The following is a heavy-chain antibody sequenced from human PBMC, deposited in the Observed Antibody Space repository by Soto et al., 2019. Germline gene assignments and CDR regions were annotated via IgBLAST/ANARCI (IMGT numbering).Heavy chain of an antibody. D-gene: IGHD5-18*01. Sequence: GGSLRLSCAASGFIFSPYSMNWVRQAPGKGLEWVAFISGSGSPIYYADSVRGRFTISSDNGKNSLNLQMNRLRDEDTAVYYFARVRGHSYGYADYWGQGTLVTVSS. CDR1: GFIFSPYS. CDR2: ISGSGSPI. CDR3: ARVRGHSYGYADY. V-gene: IGHV3-48*02. J-gene: IGHJ4*02.